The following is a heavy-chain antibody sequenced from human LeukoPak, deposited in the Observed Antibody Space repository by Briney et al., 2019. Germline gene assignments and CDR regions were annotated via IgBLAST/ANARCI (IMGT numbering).Heavy chain of an antibody. V-gene: IGHV4-34*01. D-gene: IGHD3-10*01. CDR3: ARGGYYGSGNDFRFDP. CDR1: GGSFSGYY. CDR2: VYYSGTT. Sequence: PSETLSLTCAVYGGSFSGYYWSWIRQPPGKGLEWIGTVYYSGTTYYNPSLKSRVTISVDLSKNQFSLQLSSVTVADTAVYYCARGGYYGSGNDFRFDPWGQGTLVTVSS. J-gene: IGHJ5*02.